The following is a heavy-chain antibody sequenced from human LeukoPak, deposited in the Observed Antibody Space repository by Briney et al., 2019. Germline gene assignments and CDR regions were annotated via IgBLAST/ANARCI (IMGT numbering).Heavy chain of an antibody. CDR2: TYSGGTT. V-gene: IGHV3-53*01. Sequence: GRSLRLSCAASGFTVSRNYLGWVRQPPGKGLEWVSITYSGGTTYYGDSVKGRFTISRDNSKNTLYLQMNSLRAEDTAVYYCARDLTGDAYFDYWGQGTLVTVSS. D-gene: IGHD7-27*01. J-gene: IGHJ4*02. CDR3: ARDLTGDAYFDY. CDR1: GFTVSRNY.